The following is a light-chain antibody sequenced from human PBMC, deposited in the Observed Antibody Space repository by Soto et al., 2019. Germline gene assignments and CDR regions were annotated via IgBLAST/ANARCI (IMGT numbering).Light chain of an antibody. CDR3: QQYNAWRT. Sequence: ELVMTQSPAALSVSPGERATLSCRASQSVSSNLAWYQQKPGQAPRLLIYGASTRPTGIPARFIDSGSGTEFTPTISSLRCEDLAVYYCQQYNAWRTFGQGPRVEI. CDR1: QSVSSN. J-gene: IGKJ1*01. V-gene: IGKV3-15*01. CDR2: GAS.